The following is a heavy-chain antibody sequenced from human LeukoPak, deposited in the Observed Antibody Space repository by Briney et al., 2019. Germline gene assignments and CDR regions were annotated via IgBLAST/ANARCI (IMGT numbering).Heavy chain of an antibody. D-gene: IGHD1-26*01. V-gene: IGHV3-23*01. CDR2: ISGSGGST. CDR3: AEDHPKVGATLYGY. J-gene: IGHJ4*02. CDR1: GFTFSSYA. Sequence: GGSLRLSCAASGFTFSSYAMSWVRQAPGKGLEWVSAISGSGGSTYYADSVKGRFTISRDNSKNTLYLQMNSLRAEDTAVYYCAEDHPKVGATLYGYWGQGTLVTVSS.